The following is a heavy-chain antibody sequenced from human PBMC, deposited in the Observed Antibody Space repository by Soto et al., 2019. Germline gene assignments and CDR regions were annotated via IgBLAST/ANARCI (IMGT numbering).Heavy chain of an antibody. D-gene: IGHD3-10*01. Sequence: EAQVVESGGGLVQPGGSLRLSCAASGFTVSSNYMSWVRQAPGKGLEWVSLIYSGGSTDYADSVKGRFMISRDNSNNTVYLQMNSLRAEDTAVYYCARGSHNYYGSGSHESGFDPWGQGTLVTVSS. J-gene: IGHJ5*02. CDR1: GFTVSSNY. V-gene: IGHV3-66*01. CDR2: IYSGGST. CDR3: ARGSHNYYGSGSHESGFDP.